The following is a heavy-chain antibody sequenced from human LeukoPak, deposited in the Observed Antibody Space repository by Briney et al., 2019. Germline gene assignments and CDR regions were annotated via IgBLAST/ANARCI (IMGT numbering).Heavy chain of an antibody. CDR1: GFTLNNYN. CDR2: ITSSGTYI. D-gene: IGHD1-26*01. CDR3: ARDREWELPYFDY. Sequence: GGSLRLSCAASGFTLNNYNMNWVRQAPGKALEWVSSITSSGTYIFYADSVKGRFTIPRDNAKNSLYLQMNSLRAEDTALYYCARDREWELPYFDYWGQGTLVTVSS. V-gene: IGHV3-21*04. J-gene: IGHJ4*02.